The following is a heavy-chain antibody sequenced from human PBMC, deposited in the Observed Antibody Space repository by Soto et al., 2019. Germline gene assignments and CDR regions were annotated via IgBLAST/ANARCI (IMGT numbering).Heavy chain of an antibody. CDR2: IYFRGNT. CDR3: ARLEGLATISYYFDF. D-gene: IGHD3-9*01. Sequence: SETLSLTCSVSGYSINSDKYYWGWIRQPPGKGLEWIGSIYFRGNTYYSPSLQTRVTISLDKSKSQFSLKLNSVTAADSAVYFCARLEGLATISYYFDFWGQGALVTVSS. CDR1: GYSINSDKYY. V-gene: IGHV4-39*01. J-gene: IGHJ4*02.